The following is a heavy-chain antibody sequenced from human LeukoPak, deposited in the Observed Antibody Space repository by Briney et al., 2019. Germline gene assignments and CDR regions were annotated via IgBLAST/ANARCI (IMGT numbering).Heavy chain of an antibody. CDR2: IRTKGNSYAT. D-gene: IGHD3-22*01. Sequence: PGGSLRLSCAASGFIFSDSAMHWVRQAPGKGPGWVGRIRTKGNSYATAYAASVKGRFTISRDDSKNTAYLQMNSLKTEDTAVYYCAGPYDTSGHAFDYWGRGTLVTVSS. V-gene: IGHV3-73*01. CDR3: AGPYDTSGHAFDY. J-gene: IGHJ4*02. CDR1: GFIFSDSA.